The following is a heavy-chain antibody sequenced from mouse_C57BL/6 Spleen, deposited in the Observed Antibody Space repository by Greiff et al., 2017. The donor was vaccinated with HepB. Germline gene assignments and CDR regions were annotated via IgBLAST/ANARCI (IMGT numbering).Heavy chain of an antibody. CDR2: IYPGSGNT. D-gene: IGHD2-5*01. CDR3: ARRSNYEGWFAY. CDR1: GYSFTSYY. J-gene: IGHJ3*01. V-gene: IGHV1-66*01. Sequence: VQLQQSGPELVKPGASVKISCKASGYSFTSYYIHWVKQRPGQGLEWIGWIYPGSGNTKYNEKFKGKATLTADTSSSTAYMQLSSLTSEDSAVYYCARRSNYEGWFAYWGQGTLVTVSA.